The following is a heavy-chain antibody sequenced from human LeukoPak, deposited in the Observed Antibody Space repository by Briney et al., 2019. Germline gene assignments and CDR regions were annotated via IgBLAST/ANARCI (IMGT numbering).Heavy chain of an antibody. D-gene: IGHD1-26*01. Sequence: GGSLRLSCAASGFTFSTYGMHWVRQAPGKGLEWVAFIRYDGSNKYYADSVKGRFTISRDNSKNTVYLQMNSLRAEDTAVYYCAKDYRGAAEYYFDYWGQGTLVTVSS. CDR3: AKDYRGAAEYYFDY. CDR1: GFTFSTYG. J-gene: IGHJ4*02. V-gene: IGHV3-30*02. CDR2: IRYDGSNK.